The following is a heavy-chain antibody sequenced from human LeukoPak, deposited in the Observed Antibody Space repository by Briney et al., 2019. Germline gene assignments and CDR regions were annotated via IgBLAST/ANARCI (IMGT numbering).Heavy chain of an antibody. J-gene: IGHJ4*02. Sequence: PSETLSLTCAVYGGSFSGYYWSWIRQPPGKGLEWIGEINHSGSTNYNPSLKSRVTISVDTSKNQFSLKLSSVTAADTAVYYCARRVGATARQYYFDYWGQGTLVTVSS. V-gene: IGHV4-34*01. CDR2: INHSGST. CDR3: ARRVGATARQYYFDY. CDR1: GGSFSGYY. D-gene: IGHD1-26*01.